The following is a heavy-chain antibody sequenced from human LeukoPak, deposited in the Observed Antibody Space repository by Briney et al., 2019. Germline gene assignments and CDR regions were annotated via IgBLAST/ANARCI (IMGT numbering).Heavy chain of an antibody. CDR3: AKDLYYGSGSYLDY. Sequence: PGGSLRLSCAVSGFTFSNYWMTWVRQAPGKGLEWVSAISGSGGSTYYADSVKGRFTISRDNSKNTLYLQMNSLRAEDTAVYYCAKDLYYGSGSYLDYWGQGTLVTVSS. CDR2: ISGSGGST. J-gene: IGHJ4*02. V-gene: IGHV3-23*01. CDR1: GFTFSNYW. D-gene: IGHD3-10*01.